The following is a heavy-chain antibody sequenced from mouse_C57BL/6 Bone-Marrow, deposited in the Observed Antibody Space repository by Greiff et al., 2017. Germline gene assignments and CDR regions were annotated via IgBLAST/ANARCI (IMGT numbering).Heavy chain of an antibody. CDR3: GAVAFDY. CDR2: IDPSDRYT. CDR1: GYTFTSYW. D-gene: IGHD3-3*01. J-gene: IGHJ2*01. V-gene: IGHV1-50*01. Sequence: QVQLQQPGAELVKPGASVKLSCKASGYTFTSYWMQWVKQRPGQGLEWIGEIDPSDRYTNYNQKFKGKATLTVDTSSSTAYMQLSSLTSEDSAVYYCGAVAFDYWGQGTTLTVSS.